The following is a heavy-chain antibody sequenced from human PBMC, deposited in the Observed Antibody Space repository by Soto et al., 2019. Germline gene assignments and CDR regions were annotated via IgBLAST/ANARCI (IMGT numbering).Heavy chain of an antibody. D-gene: IGHD1-20*01. CDR1: SGSISASNVF. V-gene: IGHV4-39*01. CDR3: ARITGRHLDF. CDR2: IDYSGTA. Sequence: KPSETLSLTCTVSSGSISASNVFWGWFRRPRGKGLEWIGNIDYSGTAYFNPSLGTRVTFPVDPSKNQFSLPRCSVTAADTGVYCCARITGRHLDFCGRRILVTVSS. J-gene: IGHJ4*02.